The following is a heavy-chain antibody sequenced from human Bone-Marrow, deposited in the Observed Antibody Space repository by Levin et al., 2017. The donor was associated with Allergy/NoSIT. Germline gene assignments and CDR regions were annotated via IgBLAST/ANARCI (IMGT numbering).Heavy chain of an antibody. CDR2: IYHTGST. Sequence: SETLSLTCAVSGGSISSAAYSWTWIRQPPGTGLEWIGYIYHTGSTYYNPSLKSRVTISVDRSKNHFSLRLSSVTAADAAVYYCARVEFGGNSGYFDLWGRGILVTVSS. J-gene: IGHJ2*01. CDR3: ARVEFGGNSGYFDL. V-gene: IGHV4-30-2*01. D-gene: IGHD4-23*01. CDR1: GGSISSAAYS.